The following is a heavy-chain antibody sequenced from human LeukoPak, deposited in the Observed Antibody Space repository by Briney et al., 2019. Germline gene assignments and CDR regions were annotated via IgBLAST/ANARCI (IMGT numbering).Heavy chain of an antibody. CDR3: ARLPRRGPYYYGMDV. CDR1: GGSISSGGYY. V-gene: IGHV4-30-2*02. CDR2: IYHSGST. J-gene: IGHJ6*02. D-gene: IGHD2-15*01. Sequence: PSQTLSLTCTVSGGSISSGGYYWSWIRQPPGKGLEWIGYIYHSGSTYYNPFLKSRVTISVDRSKNQFSLKLSSVTAADTAVYYCARLPRRGPYYYGMDVWGQGTTVTVSS.